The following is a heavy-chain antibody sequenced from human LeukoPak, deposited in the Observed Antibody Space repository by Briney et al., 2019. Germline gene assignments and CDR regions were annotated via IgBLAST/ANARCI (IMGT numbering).Heavy chain of an antibody. CDR2: IYTSGST. CDR1: GYSISSDYY. J-gene: IGHJ4*02. CDR3: ARDKYSGSDY. D-gene: IGHD1-26*01. V-gene: IGHV4-4*07. Sequence: SETRSLTCTVSGYSISSDYYWSWIRQPAGKGLEWIGRIYTSGSTNYNPSLKSRVTMSVGTSKNQFSLKLSSVTAADTAVYYCARDKYSGSDYWGQGTLVTVSS.